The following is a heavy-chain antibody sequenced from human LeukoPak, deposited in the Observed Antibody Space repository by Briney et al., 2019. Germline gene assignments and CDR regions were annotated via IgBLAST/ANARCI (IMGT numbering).Heavy chain of an antibody. CDR2: IRGTGGTT. Sequence: GGSLRLSCAASGFTFSDYALIWVRKATGKGLEWISAIRGTGGTTYYADSVKGRCTISRDKSRNTVYMQMNSLRAEDTALYFCGKDPNGDCVGAFDFWGPGTMVTVSS. CDR1: GFTFSDYA. V-gene: IGHV3-23*01. CDR3: GKDPNGDCVGAFDF. J-gene: IGHJ3*01. D-gene: IGHD2-21*02.